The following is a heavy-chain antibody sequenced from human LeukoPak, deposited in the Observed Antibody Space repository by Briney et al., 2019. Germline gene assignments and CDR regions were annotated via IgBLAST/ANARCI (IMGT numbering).Heavy chain of an antibody. CDR2: ISGSGGST. CDR1: GFTFSSYA. Sequence: GGSLRLSCAASGFTFSSYAMSWVRQAPGKGLEWVSAISGSGGSTYYADSVKGRFTISRDNSKNTLYLQMNSLRAEDTAGYHCAKGEVRAAAGTGFDYWGQGTLVTVSS. D-gene: IGHD6-13*01. V-gene: IGHV3-23*01. J-gene: IGHJ4*02. CDR3: AKGEVRAAAGTGFDY.